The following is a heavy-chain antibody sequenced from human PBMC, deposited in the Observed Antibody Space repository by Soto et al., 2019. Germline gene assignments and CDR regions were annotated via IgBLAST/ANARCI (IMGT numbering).Heavy chain of an antibody. CDR2: ISYDGSNK. CDR3: AKERAARPVRSVYYYGMDV. CDR1: GFTFSSYG. V-gene: IGHV3-30*18. J-gene: IGHJ6*02. Sequence: GGSLRLSCAASGFTFSSYGMPWVRQAPGKGLEWVAVISYDGSNKYYADSVKGRFTISRDNSKNTLYLQMNSLRAEDTAVYYCAKERAARPVRSVYYYGMDVWGQGTTVTVSS. D-gene: IGHD6-6*01.